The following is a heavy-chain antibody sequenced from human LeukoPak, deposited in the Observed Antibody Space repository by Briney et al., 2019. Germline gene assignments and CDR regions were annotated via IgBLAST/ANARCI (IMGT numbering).Heavy chain of an antibody. CDR2: IYYSGST. D-gene: IGHD3-9*01. CDR3: ASSRKASGWGYYDILTGFLH. J-gene: IGHJ4*02. Sequence: SETLSLTCTVSGGSISSGDYYWSWIRQPPGQGLEWIGYIYYSGSTYYNPSLKSRVTISVDTSKNQFSLKLSSVTAADTAVYYCASSRKASGWGYYDILTGFLHWGQGTLVTVSS. V-gene: IGHV4-30-4*08. CDR1: GGSISSGDYY.